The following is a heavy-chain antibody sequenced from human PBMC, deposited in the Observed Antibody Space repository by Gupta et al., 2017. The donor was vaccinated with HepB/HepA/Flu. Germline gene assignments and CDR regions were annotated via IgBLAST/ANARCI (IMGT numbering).Heavy chain of an antibody. CDR2: IYYSGST. V-gene: IGHV4-39*01. D-gene: IGHD6-6*01. J-gene: IGHJ4*02. CDR3: ASIAAQGDY. Sequence: QLQLPESGPGLVKPSETLSLTCTVSGGSISSGSYYWGWIRQPPGKGLEWIGSIYYSGSTYYNPSLKSRVTISVDTSKNQFSLKLSSVTAADTAVYYCASIAAQGDYWGQGTLVTVSS. CDR1: GGSISSGSYY.